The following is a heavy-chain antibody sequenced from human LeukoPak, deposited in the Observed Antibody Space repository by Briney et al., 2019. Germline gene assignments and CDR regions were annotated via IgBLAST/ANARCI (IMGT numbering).Heavy chain of an antibody. CDR2: ISSSSSYI. V-gene: IGHV3-21*01. J-gene: IGHJ4*02. CDR3: ARESKLVRGVIVS. D-gene: IGHD3-10*01. Sequence: AGGSLRLSCAASGFTFSSYSMNWVRQAPGKGLEWVSSISSSSSYIYYADSVKGRFTISRDNAKNSLYLQMNSLRAEDTAVYYCARESKLVRGVIVSWGQGTLVTVSS. CDR1: GFTFSSYS.